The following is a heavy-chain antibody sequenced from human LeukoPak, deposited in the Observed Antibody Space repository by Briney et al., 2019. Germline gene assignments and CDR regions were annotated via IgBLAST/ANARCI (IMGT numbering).Heavy chain of an antibody. CDR3: ARHGYSYSLYYFDY. D-gene: IGHD5-18*01. J-gene: IGHJ4*02. CDR2: IYYSGTT. CDR1: GGSISSSSYS. V-gene: IGHV4-39*01. Sequence: PSETLSLTCTVSGGSISSSSYSWGWIRQPPGKGLEWIGSIYYSGTTYYTPSLKSRVTMSVDTSRNQFSLKLSSVTAADTAVYYCARHGYSYSLYYFDYWGQGTLVTVSS.